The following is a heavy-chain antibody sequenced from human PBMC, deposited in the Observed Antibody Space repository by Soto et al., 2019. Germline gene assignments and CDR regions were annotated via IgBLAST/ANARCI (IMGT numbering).Heavy chain of an antibody. J-gene: IGHJ4*02. V-gene: IGHV3-11*01. CDR1: GFRFSDHY. CDR2: ISGDATTT. D-gene: IGHD3-10*01. Sequence: GGSLRLSCAASGFRFSDHYMSWIRQAPGKGLEWVSKISGDATTTYYADSVKGRFTVSRDNAKNSVYLQMNSLRAEDTAVYYCASDPYYYASGFWGQGTLVTVSS. CDR3: ASDPYYYASGF.